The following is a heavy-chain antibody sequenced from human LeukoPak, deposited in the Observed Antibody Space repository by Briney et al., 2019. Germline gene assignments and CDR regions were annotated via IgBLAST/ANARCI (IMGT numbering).Heavy chain of an antibody. V-gene: IGHV4-59*01. Sequence: PSETLSLTCTVSGGSISSYYWSWIRQPPGKGLEWIGYIYYSGSTNYNPSLKSRVTISVDTSKNQFSLKLSSVTAADTAVYYCARAHHTIPAAIHYYYYYYMDVWGKGTTVTVSS. CDR3: ARAHHTIPAAIHYYYYYYMDV. CDR1: GGSISSYY. CDR2: IYYSGST. D-gene: IGHD2-2*02. J-gene: IGHJ6*03.